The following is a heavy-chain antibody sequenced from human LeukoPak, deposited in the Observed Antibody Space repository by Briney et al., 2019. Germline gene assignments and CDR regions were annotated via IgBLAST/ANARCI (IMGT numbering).Heavy chain of an antibody. CDR2: IYYGGST. D-gene: IGHD2-15*01. CDR3: ARVIPDNVVVVAAIGWFDP. CDR1: GDSISSDHYY. Sequence: SETLSLTCTVSGDSISSDHYYWSWIRQPPGKGLEWIGCIYYGGSTYYNPSLKSRITISLDTSKNQFSLKLRSVTAADTAVYYCARVIPDNVVVVAAIGWFDPWGQGTLVTVSS. J-gene: IGHJ5*02. V-gene: IGHV4-30-4*01.